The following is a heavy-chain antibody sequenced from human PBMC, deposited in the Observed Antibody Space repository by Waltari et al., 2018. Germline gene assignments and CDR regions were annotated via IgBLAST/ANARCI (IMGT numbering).Heavy chain of an antibody. J-gene: IGHJ4*02. CDR1: GFTFSSYA. CDR2: ISGSGGST. CDR3: TTDPYDFWSGYSRALDY. Sequence: EVQLVESGGGLVQPGGSLRLSCAASGFTFSSYAMSWVRQAPGKGLEWVPAISGSGGSTYYAESVKGRFTISRDNSKNTLYLQMNSLKTEDTAVYYCTTDPYDFWSGYSRALDYWGQGTLVTVSS. V-gene: IGHV3-23*04. D-gene: IGHD3-3*01.